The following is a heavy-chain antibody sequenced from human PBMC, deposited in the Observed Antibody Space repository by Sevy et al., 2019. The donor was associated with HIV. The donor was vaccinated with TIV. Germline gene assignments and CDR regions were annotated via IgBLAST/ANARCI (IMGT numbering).Heavy chain of an antibody. V-gene: IGHV1-3*01. Sequence: ASVKVSCKASGYTFTSYAMHWVRQAPGQRLEWMGWINAGNVNTKYSQKFQGRVTITRDTSASTAYMELSSLRSEDTAVDYCARVDSSGWYGAFDIWGQGTMVTVSS. D-gene: IGHD6-19*01. CDR3: ARVDSSGWYGAFDI. J-gene: IGHJ3*02. CDR2: INAGNVNT. CDR1: GYTFTSYA.